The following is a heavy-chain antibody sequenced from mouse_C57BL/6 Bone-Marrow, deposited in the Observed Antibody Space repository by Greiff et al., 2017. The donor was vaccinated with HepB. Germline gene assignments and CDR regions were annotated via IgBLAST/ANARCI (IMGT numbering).Heavy chain of an antibody. J-gene: IGHJ3*01. CDR1: GFNIKDDY. CDR3: TTPYYGSRTWTY. D-gene: IGHD1-1*01. Sequence: EVQLQQSGAELVRPGASVKLSCTASGFNIKDDYMHWVKQRPEQGLEWIGWIDPENGDTEYASKFQGKATITADTSSNTAYLQLSSLTSEDTAVYYCTTPYYGSRTWTYWGQGTLVTVSA. V-gene: IGHV14-4*01. CDR2: IDPENGDT.